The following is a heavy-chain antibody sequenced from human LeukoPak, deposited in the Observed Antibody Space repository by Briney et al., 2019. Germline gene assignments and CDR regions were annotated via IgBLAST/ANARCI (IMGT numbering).Heavy chain of an antibody. J-gene: IGHJ6*03. CDR2: INPNSGGT. CDR3: ARDQGGDSSSWPTDMDV. V-gene: IGHV1-2*02. CDR1: GYTFTGYY. D-gene: IGHD6-13*01. Sequence: ASVKVSCKASGYTFTGYYMHWVRQAPGQGLEWMGWINPNSGGTNYAQKFQGRVTMTRDTSISTAYMELSSLRSDDTAVYYCARDQGGDSSSWPTDMDVWGKGTTVTVSS.